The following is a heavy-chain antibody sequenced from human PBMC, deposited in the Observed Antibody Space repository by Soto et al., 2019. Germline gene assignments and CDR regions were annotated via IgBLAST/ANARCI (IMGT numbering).Heavy chain of an antibody. CDR2: IYYSGNT. J-gene: IGHJ5*02. Sequence: SETLSLTCTVSGGSISSYYWSWVRQPPGKGLECIGYIYYSGNTNYNPSLKSRVTISVDRSKNQFSLKLTSVTAADTAVYYCARVGSGYVNWFDPWGQGTRVTVSS. V-gene: IGHV4-59*01. CDR3: ARVGSGYVNWFDP. CDR1: GGSISSYY. D-gene: IGHD3-22*01.